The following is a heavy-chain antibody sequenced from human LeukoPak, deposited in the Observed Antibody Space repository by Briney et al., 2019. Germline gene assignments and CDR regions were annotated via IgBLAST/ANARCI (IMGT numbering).Heavy chain of an antibody. CDR1: GFTFSSYS. V-gene: IGHV3-21*01. CDR3: ARLIAAAGKVWFDP. J-gene: IGHJ5*02. D-gene: IGHD6-13*01. Sequence: KPGGSLRLSCAASGFTFSSYSMNWVRQAPGKVLEWVSSISSSSSYIYYADSVKGRFTISRDNAKNSLFQQMNSLRAEDTAVYYCARLIAAAGKVWFDPWGQGTLVTVSS. CDR2: ISSSSSYI.